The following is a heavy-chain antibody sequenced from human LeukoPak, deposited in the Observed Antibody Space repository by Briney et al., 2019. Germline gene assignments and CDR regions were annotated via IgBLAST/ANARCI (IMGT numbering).Heavy chain of an antibody. D-gene: IGHD3-10*01. Sequence: SETLSLTCTVSGGSISSYYWSWIRQPPGKGLEWIGYIYYSGSTNYNPSLKSRVTISVDTSKNQFSLKLSSVTAADTAVYYCASEGAGSGSYSFDYWGQGTLVTVSS. CDR2: IYYSGST. V-gene: IGHV4-59*12. J-gene: IGHJ4*02. CDR1: GGSISSYY. CDR3: ASEGAGSGSYSFDY.